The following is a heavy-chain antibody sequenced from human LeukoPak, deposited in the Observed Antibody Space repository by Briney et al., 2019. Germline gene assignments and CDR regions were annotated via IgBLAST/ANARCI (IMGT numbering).Heavy chain of an antibody. CDR2: ISRSGGTM. CDR1: GFTFSDHY. Sequence: GGSLRLSCAASGFTFSDHYMSWIRQAPGKGLEWVSYISRSGGTMYYADSVKGRFTISRDNAKNSLYLQMNSLRAEDTAVYYCARFSAMDVWGQGTTVTVSS. J-gene: IGHJ6*02. CDR3: ARFSAMDV. V-gene: IGHV3-11*01.